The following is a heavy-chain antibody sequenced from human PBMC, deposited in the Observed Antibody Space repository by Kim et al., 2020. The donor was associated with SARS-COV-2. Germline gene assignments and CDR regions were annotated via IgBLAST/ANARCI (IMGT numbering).Heavy chain of an antibody. J-gene: IGHJ3*02. Sequence: GESLKISCKGSGYSFTSYWISWVRQMPGKGLEWMGRIDPSDSYTNYSPSFQGHVTISADKSISTAYLQWSSLKASDTAMYYCARRYCSGGSCYSSAFDIWGQGTMVTVSS. CDR3: ARRYCSGGSCYSSAFDI. CDR2: IDPSDSYT. V-gene: IGHV5-10-1*01. CDR1: GYSFTSYW. D-gene: IGHD2-15*01.